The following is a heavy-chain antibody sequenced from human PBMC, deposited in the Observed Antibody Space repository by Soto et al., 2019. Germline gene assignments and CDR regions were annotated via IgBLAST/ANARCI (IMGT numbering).Heavy chain of an antibody. Sequence: GASVTVSCKASGYTFTSYAIHWVRQAPGQRLEWMGWINAGNGNTKYSRKFQGRVTITRDTSASTAYMELSSLRSEDTAVYYCATLRDDFWSGPDAFDIWGQGTMVTVSS. CDR2: INAGNGNT. V-gene: IGHV1-3*01. D-gene: IGHD3-3*01. CDR3: ATLRDDFWSGPDAFDI. CDR1: GYTFTSYA. J-gene: IGHJ3*02.